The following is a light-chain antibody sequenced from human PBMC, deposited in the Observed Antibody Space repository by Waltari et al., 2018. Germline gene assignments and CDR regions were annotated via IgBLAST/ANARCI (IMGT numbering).Light chain of an antibody. V-gene: IGKV1-5*03. CDR3: QQYDSESYT. CDR1: ESISIW. Sequence: DIQMTQSPSTLSESVGDKVTITCRAKESISIWLAWYQHKPGTDPKRLIYRASTLERGVPSRFSGAGSGTEFTLTISSLQPDDFATYYCQQYDSESYTFGQGTKLEIK. CDR2: RAS. J-gene: IGKJ2*01.